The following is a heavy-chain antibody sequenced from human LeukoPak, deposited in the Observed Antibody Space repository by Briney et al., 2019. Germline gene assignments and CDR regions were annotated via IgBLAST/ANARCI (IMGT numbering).Heavy chain of an antibody. D-gene: IGHD3-10*01. Sequence: SETLSLTCSVSGGAISSGYWTWIRQPPGKGLEWIGFIYYTGSTNYNPSLKSRVTISLDTSEKQFSLKLSSVTAADTAVYYCARETMVRGVIIAKWFDPWGQGTLVTVSS. CDR1: GGAISSGY. CDR2: IYYTGST. V-gene: IGHV4-59*12. J-gene: IGHJ5*02. CDR3: ARETMVRGVIIAKWFDP.